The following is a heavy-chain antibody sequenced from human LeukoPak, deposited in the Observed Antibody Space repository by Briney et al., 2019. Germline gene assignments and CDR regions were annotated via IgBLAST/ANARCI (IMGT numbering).Heavy chain of an antibody. J-gene: IGHJ3*02. D-gene: IGHD3-22*01. Sequence: ASVKVSCKASGYTFTSYGISWVRQAPGQGLEWMGWISAYNGNTNYAQKLQGRVTMTTDTSTSTAYMELRSLRSDATAVYYCARCHDSNDAFDIWRQGKMVTVSS. CDR2: ISAYNGNT. CDR1: GYTFTSYG. V-gene: IGHV1-18*01. CDR3: ARCHDSNDAFDI.